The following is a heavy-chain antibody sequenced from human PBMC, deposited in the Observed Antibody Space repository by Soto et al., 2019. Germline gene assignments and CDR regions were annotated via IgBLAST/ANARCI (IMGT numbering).Heavy chain of an antibody. CDR2: ISSSSSYI. CDR1: GFTFSSYS. D-gene: IGHD5-12*01. J-gene: IGHJ4*02. Sequence: EVQLVESGGGLVKPGGSLRLSCAASGFTFSSYSMNWVRQAPGKGLEWVSSISSSSSYIYYADSVKGLFTISRDNAKNSLYLQMNSLRAEDTAVYYCAREVSKYSGYDFDYWGQGTLVTVSS. V-gene: IGHV3-21*01. CDR3: AREVSKYSGYDFDY.